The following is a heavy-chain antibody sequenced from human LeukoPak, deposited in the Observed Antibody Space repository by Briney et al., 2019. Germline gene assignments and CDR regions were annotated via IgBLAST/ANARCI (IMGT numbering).Heavy chain of an antibody. V-gene: IGHV3-69-1*01. Sequence: GGSLRLSCTASGLTFSDYSMSWVRQAPGKGLEWVSYISSSSTTYYAASVRGRFTISRDNSKNSLYLQMSSLRAEDSAVYYCASFTVVGSYYYYMGVWGNGTTVTVSS. CDR3: ASFTVVGSYYYYMGV. CDR1: GLTFSDYS. D-gene: IGHD3-10*01. J-gene: IGHJ6*03. CDR2: ISSSSTT.